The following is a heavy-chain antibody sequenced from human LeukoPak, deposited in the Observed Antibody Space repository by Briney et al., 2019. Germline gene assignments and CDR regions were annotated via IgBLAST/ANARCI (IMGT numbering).Heavy chain of an antibody. CDR3: ARVRRGVDTFDI. CDR1: GGSISSSNW. CDR2: IYHSEST. Sequence: SETLSLTCAVSGGSISSSNWWSWVRQPPGKGLEWIGEIYHSESTKYNPSLKSRVTISVDKYKNRFSLNLSPVTAADTAVYYCARVRRGVDTFDIWGQGTMVTVS. D-gene: IGHD3-10*01. V-gene: IGHV4-4*02. J-gene: IGHJ3*02.